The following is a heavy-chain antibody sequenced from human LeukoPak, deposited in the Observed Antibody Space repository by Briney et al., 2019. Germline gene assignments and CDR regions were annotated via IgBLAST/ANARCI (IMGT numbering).Heavy chain of an antibody. V-gene: IGHV4-34*01. CDR1: GGSFSGYY. CDR3: ASEKYDSSGYYVDY. Sequence: SETLSLTCAVYGGSFSGYYWSWIRQPPGRGLGWIGEINHSGSTNYNPSLKSRVTISVDTSKNQFSLKLSSVTAADTAVYYCASEKYDSSGYYVDYWGQGTLVTVSS. J-gene: IGHJ4*02. D-gene: IGHD3-22*01. CDR2: INHSGST.